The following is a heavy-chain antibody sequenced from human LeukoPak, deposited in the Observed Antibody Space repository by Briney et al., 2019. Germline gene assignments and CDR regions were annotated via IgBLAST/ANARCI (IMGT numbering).Heavy chain of an antibody. D-gene: IGHD6-13*01. J-gene: IGHJ6*02. V-gene: IGHV1-8*01. Sequence: ASVKVSCKASGYTFTSYDINWVRQATGQGLEWMGWMNPNSGNTSYAQKFQGRVTMTRNTSISTAYMELSSLRSEDTAVYYCASCLSSSWYNPYYYYGMDVWGQGTTVTVSS. CDR3: ASCLSSSWYNPYYYYGMDV. CDR2: MNPNSGNT. CDR1: GYTFTSYD.